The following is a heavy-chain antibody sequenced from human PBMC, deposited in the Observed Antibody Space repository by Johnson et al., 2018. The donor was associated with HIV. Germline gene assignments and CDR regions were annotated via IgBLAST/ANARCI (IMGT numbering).Heavy chain of an antibody. CDR3: ARNRPVSYGYRGAFDF. V-gene: IGHV3-20*04. CDR1: GFTFSNAW. CDR2: INWNGGST. Sequence: EMQLVESGGGLVKPGGSLRVSCAASGFTFSNAWMHWVRQAPGKGLEWVAGINWNGGSTGYADSVKGRFTISRDNAMKSLYLQINSLRAEDTAVYYCARNRPVSYGYRGAFDFWGQGTMVTVSS. J-gene: IGHJ3*01. D-gene: IGHD5-18*01.